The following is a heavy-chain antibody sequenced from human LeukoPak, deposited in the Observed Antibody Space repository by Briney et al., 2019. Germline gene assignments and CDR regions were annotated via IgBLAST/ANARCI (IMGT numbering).Heavy chain of an antibody. CDR1: GGSINSSSHY. CDR3: ARHALYSSSSRGDFDY. CDR2: VYYSGST. Sequence: SETLSLTCAVSGGSINSSSHYWAWIRQPPGKGLEWIGTVYYSGSTYCNPSLKSRVTVSVDTSKNQFSLKLSSVTAADPAVYYCARHALYSSSSRGDFDYWGQGTLVTVSS. V-gene: IGHV4-39*01. J-gene: IGHJ4*02. D-gene: IGHD6-6*01.